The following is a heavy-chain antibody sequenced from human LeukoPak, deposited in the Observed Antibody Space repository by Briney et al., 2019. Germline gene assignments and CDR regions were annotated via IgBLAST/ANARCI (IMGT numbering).Heavy chain of an antibody. D-gene: IGHD3-10*01. J-gene: IGHJ1*01. V-gene: IGHV4-61*02. Sequence: SETLSLTCTVSGGSISSGSYYWSWIRQPAGKGLEWIGRIYSSGSTNYNPSLKSRVTISVDTSKNQFSLKLSSVTAAGTAVYYCTRGQPGSMVRGVTEYFQHWGQGTLVTVSS. CDR1: GGSISSGSYY. CDR3: TRGQPGSMVRGVTEYFQH. CDR2: IYSSGST.